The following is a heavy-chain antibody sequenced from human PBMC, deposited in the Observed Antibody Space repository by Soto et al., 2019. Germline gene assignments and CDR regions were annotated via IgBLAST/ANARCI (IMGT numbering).Heavy chain of an antibody. J-gene: IGHJ4*02. CDR2: IYSTGST. V-gene: IGHV4-30-4*08. CDR3: ARGESMLPSVLTSPLDY. D-gene: IGHD3-16*01. Sequence: QVQLQESGPGLVKPSQTLSLICTVSGDAISNDNYYWSWIRQPQGKGLEWIGYIYSTGSTTYNPSLRSRLTMSIDPSKRHFPLKLTSVTAADTAVYYCARGESMLPSVLTSPLDYWGQGTLVTVSS. CDR1: GDAISNDNYY.